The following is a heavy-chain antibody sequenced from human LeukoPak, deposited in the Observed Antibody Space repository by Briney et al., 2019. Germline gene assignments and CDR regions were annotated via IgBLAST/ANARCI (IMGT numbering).Heavy chain of an antibody. Sequence: SETLSLTCTVSGGSISSYYWSWIRQPPGKGLEWIGYIYYRGNTNYNPSLKSRVTISEDTSKNQFSLKLSFVSAADTAVYYCVRDGGSGWTGFDYWGQGTLVTVPS. CDR3: VRDGGSGWTGFDY. J-gene: IGHJ4*02. CDR2: IYYRGNT. D-gene: IGHD6-19*01. CDR1: GGSISSYY. V-gene: IGHV4-59*01.